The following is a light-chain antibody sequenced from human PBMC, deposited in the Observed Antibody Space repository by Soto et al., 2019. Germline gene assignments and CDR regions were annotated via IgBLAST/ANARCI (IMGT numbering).Light chain of an antibody. CDR1: QNVSNY. V-gene: IGKV1-33*01. CDR3: HPYDKRTP. J-gene: IGKJ5*01. CDR2: DAS. Sequence: DNKMSHSPVSVSSSERDRVTIPCQASQNVSNYLNWYQQKPGRAPKLLIYDASNLEAGVPSRFRGSGSGTDFTFTISRLQPEDIAAYYCHPYDKRTPFGQGTRLEIK.